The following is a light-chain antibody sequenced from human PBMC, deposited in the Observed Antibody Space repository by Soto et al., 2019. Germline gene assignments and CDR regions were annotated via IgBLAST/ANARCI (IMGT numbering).Light chain of an antibody. CDR1: NIGSNR. CDR2: DDS. CDR3: QVWDTSADYRGVV. J-gene: IGLJ2*01. V-gene: IGLV3-21*02. Sequence: SYELTQPPSVSVAPGQTATITCGGNNIGSNRVHWCQQKPGQAPVVIVSDDSDRPSGIPERISGSNSGKTASLTISRVEVGDEADYYCQVWDTSADYRGVVFGAGTKLTVL.